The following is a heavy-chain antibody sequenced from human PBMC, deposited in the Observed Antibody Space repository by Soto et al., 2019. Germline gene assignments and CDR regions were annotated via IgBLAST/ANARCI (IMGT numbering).Heavy chain of an antibody. D-gene: IGHD2-2*01. CDR3: AKDDSQLPNSPDS. V-gene: IGHV3-23*01. Sequence: GGSLRLSCAASGFTFTNYAMHWVRQAPGKGLEWVSAISGSGGRTNYADSVKGRFTVSRDNSKNTLYLQMNRLRAEDSAVYYCAKDDSQLPNSPDSWGQGTLVTSPQ. CDR1: GFTFTNYA. CDR2: ISGSGGRT. J-gene: IGHJ5*01.